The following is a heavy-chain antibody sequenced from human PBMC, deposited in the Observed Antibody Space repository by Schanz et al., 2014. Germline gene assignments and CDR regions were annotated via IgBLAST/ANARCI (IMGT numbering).Heavy chain of an antibody. CDR1: GFIFSSFT. D-gene: IGHD1-26*01. CDR2: IDTSGHFV. J-gene: IGHJ6*02. Sequence: EVQLVESGGGLVKPGGSLRLSCASSGFIFSSFTMNWVRQAPGKGLEWVSSIDTSGHFVYYADSVKGRFTISRDNTKKSLSLQMDSLRAEDTAVYYCVKDLQRELLRDDHYYGMDVWGQGTTVTVSS. CDR3: VKDLQRELLRDDHYYGMDV. V-gene: IGHV3-21*01.